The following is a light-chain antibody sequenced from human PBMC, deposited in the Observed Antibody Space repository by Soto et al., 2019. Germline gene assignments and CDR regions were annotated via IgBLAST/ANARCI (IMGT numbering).Light chain of an antibody. Sequence: QSVLTQPPSVSGAPGQRVTISCTGTSSNIGAGYDVHWYQQVPGTSPKLLIFVNSNRPSGVPDRFSGSKSGTSASLAITGLQAEDEAAYYCQSYDNSLSVHVVFGGGTKVTVL. J-gene: IGLJ2*01. CDR3: QSYDNSLSVHVV. CDR1: SSNIGAGYD. V-gene: IGLV1-40*01. CDR2: VNS.